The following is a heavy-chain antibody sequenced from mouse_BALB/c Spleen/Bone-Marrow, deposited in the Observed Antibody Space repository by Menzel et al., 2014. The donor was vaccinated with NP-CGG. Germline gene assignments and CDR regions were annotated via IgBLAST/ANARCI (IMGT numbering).Heavy chain of an antibody. V-gene: IGHV5-9-4*01. CDR1: GFTFSSYA. D-gene: IGHD1-3*01. CDR2: ISTGGSYT. Sequence: EVMLVESGGGVMKPGGSLKLSCAASGFTFSSYAMSWVRQSPEKRLEWVAEISTGGSYTYYPGTVTGRFTISRDSAKNTLYLEMNSLRSEDTAIYYCARYYNYYFDYWGQGTTLTVSS. CDR3: ARYYNYYFDY. J-gene: IGHJ2*01.